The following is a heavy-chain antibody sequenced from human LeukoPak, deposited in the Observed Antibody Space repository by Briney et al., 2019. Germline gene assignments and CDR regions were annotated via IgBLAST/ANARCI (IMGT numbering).Heavy chain of an antibody. CDR2: IKQDGSTK. CDR3: ARDFGWLQFDY. CDR1: GFTFSSYW. V-gene: IGHV3-7*03. J-gene: IGHJ4*02. Sequence: GGSLRLSCAASGFTFSSYWMSWVRQAPGKGLEWVANIKQDGSTKFHVDSVKGRFTISRDNAKNSLYLQMNSLRAEDTAVYYCARDFGWLQFDYWGQGILVTVSS. D-gene: IGHD5-24*01.